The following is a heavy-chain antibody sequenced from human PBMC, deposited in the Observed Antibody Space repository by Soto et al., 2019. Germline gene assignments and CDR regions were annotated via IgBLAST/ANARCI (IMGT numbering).Heavy chain of an antibody. D-gene: IGHD3-3*01. CDR3: ARDLEDYDFWRGNYGMDV. J-gene: IGHJ6*02. Sequence: GGSLRLSCAASGFTFSSYSMNWVRQAPGKGLEWVSSISSSSSYIYYADSVKGRFTISRDNAKNSLYLQMNSLRAEDTAVYYCARDLEDYDFWRGNYGMDVWGQGTTVTVSS. CDR2: ISSSSSYI. V-gene: IGHV3-21*01. CDR1: GFTFSSYS.